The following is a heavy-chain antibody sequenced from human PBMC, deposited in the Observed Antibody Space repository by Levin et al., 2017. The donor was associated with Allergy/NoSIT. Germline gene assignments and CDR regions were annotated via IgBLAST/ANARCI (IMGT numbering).Heavy chain of an antibody. J-gene: IGHJ4*02. V-gene: IGHV3-30*03. CDR1: GLSFGDYG. CDR2: ITSDGSNI. Sequence: GGSLRLSCAASGLSFGDYGMHWVRQAPDSGLEWVTLITSDGSNIFYADSVKGRFIVSRDNSRNLLYLQLNSLRPADAGVYYCASRGSFDHWGQGTPVTVSS. D-gene: IGHD3-10*01. CDR3: ASRGSFDH.